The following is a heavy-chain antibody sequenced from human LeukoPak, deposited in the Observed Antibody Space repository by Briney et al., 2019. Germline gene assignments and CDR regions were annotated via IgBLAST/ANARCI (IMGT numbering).Heavy chain of an antibody. CDR1: GFTFSSYW. CDR2: IKQDGSEK. D-gene: IGHD3-10*01. V-gene: IGHV3-7*01. J-gene: IGHJ4*02. CDR3: ARDTITMVRGLGFDY. Sequence: GGSLRLSCAASGFTFSSYWMSWVRQAPGKGLEWVANIKQDGSEKYYVDSVRGRFTISRDNAKNSLYLQMNSLRAEDTAVYYCARDTITMVRGLGFDYWGQGTLVTVSS.